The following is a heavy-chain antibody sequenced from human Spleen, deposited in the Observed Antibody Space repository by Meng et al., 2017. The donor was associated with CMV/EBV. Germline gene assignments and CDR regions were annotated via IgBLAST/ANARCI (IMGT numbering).Heavy chain of an antibody. CDR2: INHSGST. J-gene: IGHJ3*02. D-gene: IGHD1-26*01. CDR1: GGSISSYY. CDR3: ARGGWELLAFDI. Sequence: GSLRLSCTVSGGSISSYYWSWIRQPPGKGLEWIGEINHSGSTNYNPSLKSRVTISVDTSKNQFSLKLSSVTAADTAVYYCARGGWELLAFDIWGQGTMVTVSS. V-gene: IGHV4-34*01.